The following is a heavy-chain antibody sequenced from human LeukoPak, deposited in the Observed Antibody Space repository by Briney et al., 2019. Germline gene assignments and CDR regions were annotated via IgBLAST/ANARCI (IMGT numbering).Heavy chain of an antibody. CDR3: ARAAYYDSSGYPYYYYMDV. J-gene: IGHJ6*03. V-gene: IGHV1-69*01. CDR2: IIPIFGTA. Sequence: GSSVKVSCKASGGTFSSYAISWVRQAPGQGLEWMGGIIPIFGTANYAQKFQGRVTITADESTSTAYMELSSLRSEDTAVYYCARAAYYDSSGYPYYYYMDVWGKGTTVTVSS. CDR1: GGTFSSYA. D-gene: IGHD3-22*01.